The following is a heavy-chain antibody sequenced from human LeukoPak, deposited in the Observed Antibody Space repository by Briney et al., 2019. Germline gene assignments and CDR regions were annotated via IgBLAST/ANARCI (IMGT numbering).Heavy chain of an antibody. D-gene: IGHD3-22*01. V-gene: IGHV1-18*01. CDR2: ISAYNGNT. J-gene: IGHJ4*02. CDR1: GYTFTSYG. Sequence: ASVKVSCKASGYTFTSYGISWVRQAPGQGLEWMGWISAYNGNTNYAQKLQGRVTMTTDTSTSTAYMELRSLRSDDTAVYYCARALHTNYYDSSSHLPLRYWGQGTLVTVSS. CDR3: ARALHTNYYDSSSHLPLRY.